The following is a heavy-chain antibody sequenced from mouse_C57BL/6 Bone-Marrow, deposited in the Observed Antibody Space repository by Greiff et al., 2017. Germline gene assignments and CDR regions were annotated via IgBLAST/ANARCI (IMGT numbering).Heavy chain of an antibody. J-gene: IGHJ1*03. V-gene: IGHV5-15*01. CDR2: ISNLAYSI. D-gene: IGHD2-4*01. CDR1: GFTFSDYG. Sequence: EVMLVESGGGLVQPGGSLKLSCAASGFTFSDYGMAWVRQAPRKGPEWVAFISNLAYSIYYADTVTGRFTISRENAKNTLYLEMSSLRSEDTAMYYCARLIYYDYDGGYFDVWGTGTTVTVSS. CDR3: ARLIYYDYDGGYFDV.